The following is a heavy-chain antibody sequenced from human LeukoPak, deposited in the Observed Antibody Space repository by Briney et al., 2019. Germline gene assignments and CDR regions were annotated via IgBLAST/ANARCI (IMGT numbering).Heavy chain of an antibody. CDR2: ISGSGGST. CDR1: GFTFSSYA. J-gene: IGHJ4*02. Sequence: GGSLRLSCAASGFTFSSYAMSWVRQAPGKGLEWVSAISGSGGSTYYADSVKGRFTISRDNSKNTLYLQMNSLRAEDTAVYYCANDRYYGEIFDYWGQGTLVTVSS. V-gene: IGHV3-23*01. CDR3: ANDRYYGEIFDY. D-gene: IGHD4-17*01.